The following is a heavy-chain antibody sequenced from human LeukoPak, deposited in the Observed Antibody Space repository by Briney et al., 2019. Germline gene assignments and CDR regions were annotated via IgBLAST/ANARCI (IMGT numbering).Heavy chain of an antibody. CDR1: GFTFDDYG. CDR3: ARDRGIAARFDP. Sequence: GGALRLSFAASGFTFDDYGMSWVRQAPGKGLEWVSGINWNGGSTGYADSVKGRFTISRDNSKNSLYLQMNSLRAEDTALYYCARDRGIAARFDPWGQGTLVTVSS. D-gene: IGHD6-13*01. CDR2: INWNGGST. V-gene: IGHV3-20*03. J-gene: IGHJ5*02.